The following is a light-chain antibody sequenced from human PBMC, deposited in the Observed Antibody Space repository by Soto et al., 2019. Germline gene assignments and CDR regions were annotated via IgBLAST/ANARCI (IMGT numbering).Light chain of an antibody. J-gene: IGKJ1*01. CDR1: QRASRQY. V-gene: IGKV3-20*01. CDR3: QDFDSPQWT. CDR2: SVS. Sequence: VLTQSPDTLSLSPGDRATLSCRANQRASRQYLSWYQQRPGQPPRLLIYSVSMRADGIPDRFSGSGSGSEFTLTINRLEPEDFAVYYFQDFDSPQWTFGQGTKIE.